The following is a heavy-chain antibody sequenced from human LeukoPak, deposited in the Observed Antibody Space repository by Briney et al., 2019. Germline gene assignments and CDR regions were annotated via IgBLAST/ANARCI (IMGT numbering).Heavy chain of an antibody. Sequence: PGRSLRLSCTASGFTFDDYAMHWVRQPPGKGLEWVSGISWNSDTIGYADSVKGRCTISRDNAKNSLHLQMNSLRAEDTALYYCAKDGDQWLVPRYYYYSLDVWGQGTTVTVSS. CDR2: ISWNSDTI. J-gene: IGHJ6*02. CDR3: AKDGDQWLVPRYYYYSLDV. CDR1: GFTFDDYA. D-gene: IGHD6-19*01. V-gene: IGHV3-9*01.